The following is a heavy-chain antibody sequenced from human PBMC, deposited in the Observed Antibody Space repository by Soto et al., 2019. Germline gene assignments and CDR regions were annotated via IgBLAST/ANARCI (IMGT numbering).Heavy chain of an antibody. CDR3: ARELGYYYDSSGYYSEAYAFDI. Sequence: GASVKVSCKASGYTFTSYYMHWVRQAPGQGLEWMGIINPSGGSTSYAQKFQGRVTMTRDTSTSTVYMELSSLRSEDTAVYYCARELGYYYDSSGYYSEAYAFDIWGQGTMVTVSS. CDR2: INPSGGST. D-gene: IGHD3-22*01. J-gene: IGHJ3*02. CDR1: GYTFTSYY. V-gene: IGHV1-46*01.